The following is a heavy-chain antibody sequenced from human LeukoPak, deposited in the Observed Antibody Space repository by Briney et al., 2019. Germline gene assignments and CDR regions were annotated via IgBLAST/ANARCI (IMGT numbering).Heavy chain of an antibody. CDR2: ISSDGSNK. CDR1: GFTFSSYV. J-gene: IGHJ4*02. V-gene: IGHV3-30*18. D-gene: IGHD5-18*01. Sequence: GGSLRLSCAASGFTFSSYVMHWVRQAPGKGLEWVAVISSDGSNKYYADSVKGRLTISRDNSQNTLYLQTNSLRDEDTAVYYCAKNEGGWYSYGYSLDYWGQGTLVTVSS. CDR3: AKNEGGWYSYGYSLDY.